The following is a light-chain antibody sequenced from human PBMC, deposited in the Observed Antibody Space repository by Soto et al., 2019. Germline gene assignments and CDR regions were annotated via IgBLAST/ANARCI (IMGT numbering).Light chain of an antibody. CDR1: GSSY. V-gene: IGLV1-47*02. J-gene: IGLJ1*01. CDR3: AAWDDRVSGYV. CDR2: NNN. Sequence: GSSYVFWFQHLPGTAPKLLMYNNNQRPSGVPDRVSASKSGTSASLAISGLRSEDEADYYCAAWDDRVSGYVFGTGTKGTV.